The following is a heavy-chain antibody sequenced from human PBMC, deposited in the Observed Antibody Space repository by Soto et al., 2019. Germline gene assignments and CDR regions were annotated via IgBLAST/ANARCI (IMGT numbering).Heavy chain of an antibody. CDR1: GYTFASFG. J-gene: IGHJ3*02. D-gene: IGHD3-22*01. CDR2: FSAYNTNT. V-gene: IGHV1-18*01. CDR3: ARDGGTYYPDSRAHQYEAFHAFDM. Sequence: QVQLVQSGAEVKKPGASVKVSCKASGYTFASFGISWVRQPPGQGLGWWGRFSAYNTNTNYAERFQGRITMTTDPSTSTGYMELRSLRSDDAAVYFCARDGGTYYPDSRAHQYEAFHAFDMWGQGTMVTVSS.